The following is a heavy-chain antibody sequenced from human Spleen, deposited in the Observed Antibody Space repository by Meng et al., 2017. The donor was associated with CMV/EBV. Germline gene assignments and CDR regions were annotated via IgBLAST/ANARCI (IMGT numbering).Heavy chain of an antibody. Sequence: GGSISSNSYGWGWIRQPTGKGLEWIGSLYYSGTTYYKPSLKGRVTISIDTSKNQLSLKLRSVTAADTAVYYCARLYSSDWWLRYIDYWGQGTLVTVSS. J-gene: IGHJ4*02. CDR3: ARLYSSDWWLRYIDY. CDR1: GGSISSNSYG. V-gene: IGHV4-39*01. D-gene: IGHD6-19*01. CDR2: LYYSGTT.